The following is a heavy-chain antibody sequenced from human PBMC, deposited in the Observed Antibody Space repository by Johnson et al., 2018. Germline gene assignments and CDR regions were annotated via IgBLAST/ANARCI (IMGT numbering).Heavy chain of an antibody. Sequence: HVQLVQSGGGVVQPGTSLRLSCVDSGFIFSSYDMHWVRQVPGKGLEWVSVISFDGKVTYSADSIKGRLTISRDNSKNTVYLQMDSLRGDEPAICYCANGPLFGSDIAEFHHWGQGTLVTVSS. CDR2: ISFDGKVT. CDR3: ANGPLFGSDIAEFHH. V-gene: IGHV3-30*18. J-gene: IGHJ1*01. CDR1: GFIFSSYD. D-gene: IGHD3-10*01.